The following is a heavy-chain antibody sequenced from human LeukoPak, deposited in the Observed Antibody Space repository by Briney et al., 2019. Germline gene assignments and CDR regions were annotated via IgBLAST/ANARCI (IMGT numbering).Heavy chain of an antibody. CDR2: IYYSGST. CDR1: GGSISSYY. J-gene: IGHJ4*02. Sequence: PSETLSLTCTVSGGSISSYYWSWIRQPPGKGLECIGYIYYSGSTNYNPSLKSRVTISVDTSKNQFSLKLSSMTAADTAVYYCARLSDSDSSGYYWGFEYWGRGTLVTVSS. V-gene: IGHV4-59*08. CDR3: ARLSDSDSSGYYWGFEY. D-gene: IGHD3-22*01.